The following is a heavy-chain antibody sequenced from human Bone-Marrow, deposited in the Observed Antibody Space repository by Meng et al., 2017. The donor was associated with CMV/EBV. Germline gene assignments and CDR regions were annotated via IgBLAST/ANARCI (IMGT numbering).Heavy chain of an antibody. J-gene: IGHJ4*02. V-gene: IGHV3-43*01. CDR3: SKDVNSNGYSSADY. CDR1: GFTFDDYT. Sequence: GGSLRLSCAASGFTFDDYTMHWVRQAPGKGLEWVSLISWDGGSTYYADSVKGRFTISRDNSKNSLYLQMNSLRTEDTALYYCSKDVNSNGYSSADYWVQGTLVTVSS. CDR2: ISWDGGST. D-gene: IGHD5-18*01.